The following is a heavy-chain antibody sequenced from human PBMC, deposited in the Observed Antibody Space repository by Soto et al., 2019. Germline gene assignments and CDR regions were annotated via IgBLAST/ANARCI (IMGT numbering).Heavy chain of an antibody. CDR3: ARVGGDCISTSCSVDY. D-gene: IGHD2-2*01. CDR1: GGTFRSYA. CDR2: IIPIFGTA. V-gene: IGHV1-69*12. Sequence: QVQLVQSGAEVKKPGSSVKVSCKASGGTFRSYAISWVRQAPGQGLEWMGGIIPIFGTATYAQKFQGRVKITAGESTSTAYMELSRLRSEDTAVYYCARVGGDCISTSCSVDYWGQGTLFTVSS. J-gene: IGHJ4*02.